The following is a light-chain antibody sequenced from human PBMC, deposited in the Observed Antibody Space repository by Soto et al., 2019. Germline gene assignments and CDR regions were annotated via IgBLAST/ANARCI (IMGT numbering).Light chain of an antibody. Sequence: QPVLTQPPSASGTPGQRVTISCSGSSSNIGSNTVSWYQLLPGTAPKLLIYSNNQRPSGVPDRFSGSKSGTSASLAISGLQSEDETDYYCAAWDDSPNGYVFGTGTKLTVL. J-gene: IGLJ1*01. CDR2: SNN. V-gene: IGLV1-44*01. CDR1: SSNIGSNT. CDR3: AAWDDSPNGYV.